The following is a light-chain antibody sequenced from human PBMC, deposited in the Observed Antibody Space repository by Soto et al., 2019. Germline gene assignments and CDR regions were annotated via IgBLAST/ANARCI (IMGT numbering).Light chain of an antibody. Sequence: QSVLTQPPSASGPPGQRVTISCSGSSSNIGSNTVNWYHQLPGTAPKVLIYTNNQRPSGVPDRFSGSKSGTSASLAISGLQSEDEADYYCASWDDSLNAWVFGGGTQLTVL. J-gene: IGLJ3*02. CDR2: TNN. CDR3: ASWDDSLNAWV. V-gene: IGLV1-44*01. CDR1: SSNIGSNT.